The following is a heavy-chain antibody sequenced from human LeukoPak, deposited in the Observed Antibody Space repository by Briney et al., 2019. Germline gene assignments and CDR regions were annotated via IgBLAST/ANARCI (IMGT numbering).Heavy chain of an antibody. V-gene: IGHV1-69*04. J-gene: IGHJ4*02. CDR1: GSSSYA. CDR3: AIWTETSGYFDF. Sequence: SVKVSCKSSGSSSYAFSWVRQAPGQGLEWMGRIIPLVGVANYPQKFQGRVTITADKSTNTAYMELTSLRSEDTAVYYCAIWTETSGYFDFWGQGTLVTVSS. D-gene: IGHD4-11*01. CDR2: IIPLVGVA.